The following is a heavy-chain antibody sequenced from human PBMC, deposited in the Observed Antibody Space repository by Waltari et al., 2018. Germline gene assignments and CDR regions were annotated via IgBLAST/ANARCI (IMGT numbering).Heavy chain of an antibody. CDR3: ARVVGYYYYYMDV. Sequence: QVQLQQWGAGLLKTSETLSLTCDVSGGSLSGYHWTWIRQPPGKGLEWIVGINDSGRTTYNPSLERRVTVSIDTANNQFALRVRSVTAADTAVYYCARVVGYYYYYMDVWGKGTTVTISS. V-gene: IGHV4-34*02. CDR2: INDSGRT. CDR1: GGSLSGYH. J-gene: IGHJ6*03.